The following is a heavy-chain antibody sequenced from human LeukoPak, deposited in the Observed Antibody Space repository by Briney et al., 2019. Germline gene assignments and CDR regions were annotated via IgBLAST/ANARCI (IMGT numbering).Heavy chain of an antibody. CDR3: ARVVRIVVVPAAETPDIYYFDY. CDR2: NYQSGST. V-gene: IGHV4-4*02. CDR1: GGSISSSNW. Sequence: KASGTLSLTCAVSGGSISSSNWWRGVRQPPGKGLVGIGVNYQSGSTNYNPSLNGRVTISVNKSKNQFSLKLSSVTAADTAVYYCARVVRIVVVPAAETPDIYYFDYWGQGTLVTVSS. J-gene: IGHJ4*02. D-gene: IGHD2-2*01.